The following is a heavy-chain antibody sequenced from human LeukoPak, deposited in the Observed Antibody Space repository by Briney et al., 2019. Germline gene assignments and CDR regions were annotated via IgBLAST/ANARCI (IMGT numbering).Heavy chain of an antibody. J-gene: IGHJ6*02. CDR3: ARDGEMALEGSYAYYYGMDV. Sequence: LPQTPSLTCAISGDSLSSTSAARNSIRQSPRSGLEWLGRTYYRSTWYNDYAVSVKSRITINPDTSKNQFSLQLNSVTPEDTAVYYCARDGEMALEGSYAYYYGMDVWGQGTTVTVSS. CDR2: TYYRSTWYN. CDR1: GDSLSSTSAA. D-gene: IGHD3-16*01. V-gene: IGHV6-1*01.